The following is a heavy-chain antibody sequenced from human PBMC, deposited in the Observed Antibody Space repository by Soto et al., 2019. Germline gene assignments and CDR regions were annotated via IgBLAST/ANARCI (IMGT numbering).Heavy chain of an antibody. J-gene: IGHJ4*01. CDR3: ARGEQYSGRIFDY. CDR1: GESVSSSSDG. D-gene: IGHD1-26*01. Sequence: QTLSLLCAITGESVSSSSDGWGWGRQSPSRGLEWLGRTYYSSKWYYEYAVSVRGRITTNPDTSKNQYSLQLNSVTPEDTSVYFCARGEQYSGRIFDYWGQGTLVTVSS. CDR2: TYYSSKWYY. V-gene: IGHV6-1*01.